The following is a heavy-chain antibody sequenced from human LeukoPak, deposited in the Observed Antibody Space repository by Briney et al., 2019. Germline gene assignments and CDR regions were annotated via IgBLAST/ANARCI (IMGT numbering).Heavy chain of an antibody. D-gene: IGHD1-26*01. Sequence: SETLSLTCAVYGGPFSGYYWSWIRQPPGKGLEWIGEINHSGSTNYNPSLKSRVTISVDTSKNQFSLKLSSVTAADTAVYYCARVGGSYTGGALDIWGQGTMVTVSS. CDR1: GGPFSGYY. J-gene: IGHJ3*02. V-gene: IGHV4-34*01. CDR2: INHSGST. CDR3: ARVGGSYTGGALDI.